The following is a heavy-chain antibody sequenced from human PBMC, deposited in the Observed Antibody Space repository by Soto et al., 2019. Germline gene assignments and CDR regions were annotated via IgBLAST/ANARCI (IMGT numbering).Heavy chain of an antibody. Sequence: EVQLVESGGGQVKPGGSLRLSCAASGFTFSSYSMNWVRQAPGKGLEWVSSISASSSYIYYADSVKGRFTVSRDNAKNSLYLQINSLRDEDTAVYYCARGSIVATSLTPFDFWGQGTLVIVSS. J-gene: IGHJ4*02. CDR1: GFTFSSYS. D-gene: IGHD5-12*01. V-gene: IGHV3-21*01. CDR3: ARGSIVATSLTPFDF. CDR2: ISASSSYI.